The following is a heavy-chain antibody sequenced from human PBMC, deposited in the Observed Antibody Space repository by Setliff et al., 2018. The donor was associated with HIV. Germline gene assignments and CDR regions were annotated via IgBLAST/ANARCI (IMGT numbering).Heavy chain of an antibody. V-gene: IGHV1-3*01. CDR3: TRVMGATTGFHDY. CDR2: INAGNDNT. D-gene: IGHD1-26*01. J-gene: IGHJ4*02. CDR1: GYTLTNYA. Sequence: ASVKVSCKASGYTLTNYAMHWVRQAPGQRLEWMGCINAGNDNTKYSQNFQGRVTITKDTSASTVYMELGSLRSEDTALYYCTRVMGATTGFHDYWGQGTLVTVSS.